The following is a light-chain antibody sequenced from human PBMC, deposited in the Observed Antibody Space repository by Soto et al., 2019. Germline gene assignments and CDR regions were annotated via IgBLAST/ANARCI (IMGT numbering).Light chain of an antibody. Sequence: AIQMTQSPSSLSASVGDRVTITCRASQGIRDDLGWYQLKAGKAPKLLIYAASTLQSGVPSRFSGSGSGTDCTLTISSLQPEDFATYYCLQDHNIPLTFGHGTTVEIK. CDR3: LQDHNIPLT. CDR2: AAS. CDR1: QGIRDD. J-gene: IGKJ1*01. V-gene: IGKV1-6*01.